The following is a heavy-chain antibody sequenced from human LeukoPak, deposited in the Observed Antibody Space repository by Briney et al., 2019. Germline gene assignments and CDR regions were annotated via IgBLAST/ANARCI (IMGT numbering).Heavy chain of an antibody. D-gene: IGHD1-14*01. J-gene: IGHJ5*02. CDR3: ARTGTGGNRWFDP. CDR2: IYHSGST. V-gene: IGHV4-30-2*01. CDR1: GGSISSGGYS. Sequence: PSETLSLTRAVSGGSISSGGYSWSWIRQPPGKGLEWIGYIYHSGSTYYNPSLKSRVTISVDRSKNQFSLKLSSVTAADTAVYYCARTGTGGNRWFDPWGQGTLVTVSS.